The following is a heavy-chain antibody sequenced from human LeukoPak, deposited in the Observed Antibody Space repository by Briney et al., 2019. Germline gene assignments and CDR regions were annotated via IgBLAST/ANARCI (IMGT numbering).Heavy chain of an antibody. D-gene: IGHD3-22*01. V-gene: IGHV3-23*01. CDR3: AKGSSITMISRRKNWFDP. CDR1: GFTFSSYA. J-gene: IGHJ5*02. Sequence: GGSLRLSCAASGFTFSSYAMSWARQAPGKGLEWVSAISGSGGSTYYADSVKGRFTISRDNSKNTLYLQMNSLRAEDTAVYYCAKGSSITMISRRKNWFDPWGQGTLVTVSS. CDR2: ISGSGGST.